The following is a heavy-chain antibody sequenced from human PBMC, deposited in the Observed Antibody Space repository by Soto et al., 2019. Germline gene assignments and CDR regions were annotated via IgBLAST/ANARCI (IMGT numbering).Heavy chain of an antibody. D-gene: IGHD2-2*01. J-gene: IGHJ4*02. CDR2: IYYSGST. CDR3: ARSSISKKIDY. CDR1: GGSINSGGYY. V-gene: IGHV4-31*03. Sequence: QVQLQESGPGLVKPSQTLTLTCSVSGGSINSGGYYWTWIRQHPGKGLEWIGNIYYSGSTSYKPSLESRVTISIDTCKTHFSLKLSSLTAADTAVYYCARSSISKKIDYWGQGTLVTVSS.